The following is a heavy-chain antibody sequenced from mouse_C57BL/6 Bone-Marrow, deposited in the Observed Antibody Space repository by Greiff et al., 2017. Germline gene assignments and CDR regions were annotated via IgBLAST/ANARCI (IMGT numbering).Heavy chain of an antibody. V-gene: IGHV2-6*03. Sequence: VKVVESGPGLVAPSQSLSITCTVSGFSLTSYGVHWVRQPPGKGLEWLVVIWSDGSTTYNSALKSRLSISKDNSKSQVFLKMNSLQTDDTAMYYCARATYTFYAMDYWGQGTSVTVSS. D-gene: IGHD5-1*01. CDR1: GFSLTSYG. CDR3: ARATYTFYAMDY. J-gene: IGHJ4*01. CDR2: IWSDGST.